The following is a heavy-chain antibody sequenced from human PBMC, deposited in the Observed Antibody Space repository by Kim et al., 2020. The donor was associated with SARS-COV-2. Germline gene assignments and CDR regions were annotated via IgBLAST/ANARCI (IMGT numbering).Heavy chain of an antibody. J-gene: IGHJ6*04. CDR3: AKTPSGDYYDGSGYYNGIEHYNAMDV. Sequence: GGSLRLSCAASGFTFSSYAVSWVRQAPGKGLEWVSGISGSGASTYYADSVKGRFTISRDNSKNTLYLQMNTMRAEDTATYYCAKTPSGDYYDGSGYYNGIEHYNAMDVGGKGTTATFTS. CDR2: ISGSGAST. CDR1: GFTFSSYA. D-gene: IGHD3-22*01. V-gene: IGHV3-23*01.